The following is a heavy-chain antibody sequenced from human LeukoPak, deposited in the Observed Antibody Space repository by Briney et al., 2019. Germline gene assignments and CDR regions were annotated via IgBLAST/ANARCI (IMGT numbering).Heavy chain of an antibody. D-gene: IGHD3-3*01. V-gene: IGHV3-30-3*01. J-gene: IGHJ4*02. CDR2: ISYDGSNK. CDR3: ARGDYDFWSRFGGPSTGFGY. Sequence: PGGSLRLSCAASGFTFSSYAMHWVRQAPGKGLEWVAVISYDGSNKYYADSVKGRFTISRDNSKNTLYLQMNSLRAEGTAVYYCARGDYDFWSRFGGPSTGFGYWGQGTLVTVSS. CDR1: GFTFSSYA.